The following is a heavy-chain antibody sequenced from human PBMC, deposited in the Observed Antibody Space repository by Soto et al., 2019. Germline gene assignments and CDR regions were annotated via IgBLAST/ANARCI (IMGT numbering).Heavy chain of an antibody. CDR3: ARRQSSSWYGLDY. V-gene: IGHV4-38-2*01. J-gene: IGHJ4*02. CDR1: GYSISSGYY. D-gene: IGHD6-13*01. Sequence: LSLTCAVSGYSISSGYYWGWIRQSPGKGLEWIGSIYHSGSTYYNPSLKSRVTISVDTSKNQFSLKLSSVTAADTAMYYCARRQSSSWYGLDYWGQGTLVTVSS. CDR2: IYHSGST.